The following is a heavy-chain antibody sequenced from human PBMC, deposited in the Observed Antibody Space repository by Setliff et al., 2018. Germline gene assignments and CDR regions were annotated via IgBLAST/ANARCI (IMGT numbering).Heavy chain of an antibody. D-gene: IGHD3-3*01. CDR1: GGTFSSYA. J-gene: IGHJ4*02. Sequence: SVKVSCKASGGTFSSYAISWVRQAPGQGLEWMGGIIPIFGTAYYAQKFQGRVTITADESTSTAYMDLSSLRFEDTAVYYCARAQSWSGGPYYFDNWGQGTLVTVSS. CDR3: ARAQSWSGGPYYFDN. V-gene: IGHV1-69*13. CDR2: IIPIFGTA.